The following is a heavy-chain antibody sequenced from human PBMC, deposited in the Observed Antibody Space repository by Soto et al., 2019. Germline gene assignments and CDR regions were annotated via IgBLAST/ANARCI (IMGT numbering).Heavy chain of an antibody. J-gene: IGHJ4*02. CDR2: IYYSGST. CDR1: GGSISSYY. D-gene: IGHD5-18*01. CDR3: ARRYGSCFDY. V-gene: IGHV4-59*08. Sequence: SETLSLTCTVSGGSISSYYWSWIRQPPGKGLEWIGYIYYSGSTNYNPSLKSRVTISVDTSKNQFSLKLSSVTAAVYYCARRYGSCFDYWGQGTLVTVS.